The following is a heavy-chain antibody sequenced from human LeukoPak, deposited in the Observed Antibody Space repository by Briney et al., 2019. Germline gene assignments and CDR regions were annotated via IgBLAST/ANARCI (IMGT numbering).Heavy chain of an antibody. J-gene: IGHJ4*02. V-gene: IGHV3-30*18. Sequence: GGSLRLSCAASGFTFSNYSMNWVRQAPGKGLEWVAVISYDGSNKYYADSVKGRFTISRDNSKNTLYLQMNSLRAEDTAVYYCAKDLRYYDSSALDYWGQGTLVTVSS. CDR2: ISYDGSNK. CDR3: AKDLRYYDSSALDY. CDR1: GFTFSNYS. D-gene: IGHD3-22*01.